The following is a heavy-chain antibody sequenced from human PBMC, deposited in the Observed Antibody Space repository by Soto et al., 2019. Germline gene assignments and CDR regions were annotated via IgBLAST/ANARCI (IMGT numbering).Heavy chain of an antibody. D-gene: IGHD4-17*01. CDR1: GFTFSSYW. CDR3: ARAFISDYGDYYDAFDI. J-gene: IGHJ3*02. Sequence: EVQLVESGGGLVQPGGSLRLSCAASGFTFSSYWMHWVRQAPGKGLVWVPRINSDGSRTSYADSVKGRFTISRDNTKNTLYLQLNSLRAEDTAVYYCARAFISDYGDYYDAFDIWGQGKMVTVSS. CDR2: INSDGSRT. V-gene: IGHV3-74*01.